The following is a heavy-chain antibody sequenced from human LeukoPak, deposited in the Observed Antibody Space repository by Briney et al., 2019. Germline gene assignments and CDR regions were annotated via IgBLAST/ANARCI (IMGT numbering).Heavy chain of an antibody. CDR2: IGSSGGST. J-gene: IGHJ3*01. D-gene: IGHD5-24*01. CDR3: VKDIQLST. V-gene: IGHV3-23*01. Sequence: PGGSLRLSCAASGFNFITAAMTWVRQAPGKGLEWVSLIGSSGGSTYYADSVKGRFTISRDNSNHTLSLQMNSLRVEDTAISYCVKDIQLSTWGLGTMVTVSS. CDR1: GFNFITAA.